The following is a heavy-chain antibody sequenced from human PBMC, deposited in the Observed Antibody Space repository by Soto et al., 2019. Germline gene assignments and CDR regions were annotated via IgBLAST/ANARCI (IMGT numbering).Heavy chain of an antibody. CDR2: IWYDGSNK. Sequence: GGSLRLSCAASGFTFSSYGMHWVRQAPGKGLEWVAVIWYDGSNKYYADSVKGRFTISRDNSKNTLYLQMNSLRAEDTAVYYCARAESSSSGGLDYWGQGTLVTVSS. CDR3: ARAESSSSGGLDY. J-gene: IGHJ4*02. V-gene: IGHV3-33*01. D-gene: IGHD6-6*01. CDR1: GFTFSSYG.